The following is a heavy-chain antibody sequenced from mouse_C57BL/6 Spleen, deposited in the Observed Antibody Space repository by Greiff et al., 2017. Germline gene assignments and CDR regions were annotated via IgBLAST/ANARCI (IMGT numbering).Heavy chain of an antibody. CDR1: GYSFTGYY. Sequence: EVQLQQSGPELVKPGASVKISCKASGYSFTGYYMNRVKQSPEKSLEWIGEINPSTGGTTYNQKFKAKATLTVDKSSSTAYMQLKSLTSEDSAVYYCARRYDGYLTWFAYWGQGTLVTVSA. CDR2: INPSTGGT. D-gene: IGHD2-3*01. CDR3: ARRYDGYLTWFAY. J-gene: IGHJ3*01. V-gene: IGHV1-42*01.